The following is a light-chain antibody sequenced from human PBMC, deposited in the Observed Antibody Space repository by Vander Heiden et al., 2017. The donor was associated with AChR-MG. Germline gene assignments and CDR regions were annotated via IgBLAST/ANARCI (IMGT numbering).Light chain of an antibody. Sequence: QSALTQPASVSGSPRQPITISCTGTSSDVGGYNYVSWYQQHPGKAPKVMSDDVSNRPSGVSNRVSGSKSGNNASLTSSGLQAEDEAYYYCSSYTSSSTLVFGGGTKLTVL. V-gene: IGLV2-14*03. CDR1: SSDVGGYNY. CDR3: SSYTSSSTLV. CDR2: DVS. J-gene: IGLJ2*01.